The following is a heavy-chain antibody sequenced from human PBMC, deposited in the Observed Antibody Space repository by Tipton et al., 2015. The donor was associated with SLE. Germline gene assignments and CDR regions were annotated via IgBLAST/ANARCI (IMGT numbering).Heavy chain of an antibody. CDR2: ISSSGSTI. CDR3: ASRAYCGGDCYLEYYFDY. Sequence: LSLTCAVYGGSFSGYYWNWVRQAPGKGLEWVSYISSSGSTIYYADSVKGRFTISRDNAKNSLYLQMNSLRAEDTAVYYCASRAYCGGDCYLEYYFDYWGQGTLVTVSS. CDR1: GGSFSGYY. J-gene: IGHJ4*02. D-gene: IGHD2-21*01. V-gene: IGHV3-11*04.